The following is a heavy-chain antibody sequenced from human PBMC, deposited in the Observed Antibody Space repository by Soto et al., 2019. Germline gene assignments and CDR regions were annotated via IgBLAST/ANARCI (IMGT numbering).Heavy chain of an antibody. CDR2: TGSGTGPG. D-gene: IGHD2-15*01. Sequence: SVKVSCKASGGSLSTNPISWVRQAPGQGLEWMGGTGSGTGPGNHAQKFQGRLTVTADKSTSTVYVELTNLSSEDTAVYYCARRDSGGFYRFFDSWGQGTLVTVSS. CDR3: ARRDSGGFYRFFDS. CDR1: GGSLSTNP. J-gene: IGHJ4*02. V-gene: IGHV1-69*06.